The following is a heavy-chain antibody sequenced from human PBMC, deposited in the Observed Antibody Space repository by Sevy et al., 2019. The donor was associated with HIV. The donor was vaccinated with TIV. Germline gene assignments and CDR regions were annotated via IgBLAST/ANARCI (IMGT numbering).Heavy chain of an antibody. CDR1: GYTFTSYD. CDR2: MNPNSGNT. J-gene: IGHJ4*02. CDR3: ARGLYGGSSLPFFLDY. D-gene: IGHD1-26*01. Sequence: ASVKVSCKASGYTFTSYDINWVRQATGQGLEWMGWMNPNSGNTGYAQKFQGRVTMTRNTSISTAYMELSSLRSEDTAVYYCARGLYGGSSLPFFLDYWGQGTLVTVSS. V-gene: IGHV1-8*01.